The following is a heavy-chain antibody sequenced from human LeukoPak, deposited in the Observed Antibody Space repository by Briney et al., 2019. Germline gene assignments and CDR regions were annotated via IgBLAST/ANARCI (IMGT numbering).Heavy chain of an antibody. Sequence: PGGSLRLSCAASGFTVSSNYMSWVRQAPGKGLEWVSVIYSGGSTYYADSVKGRFTISRDNSKNTLYLQMNSLRAEDTAVYYCARSPTKDTPMVTEEFDYWGQGTLVTVSS. D-gene: IGHD5-18*01. CDR2: IYSGGST. J-gene: IGHJ4*02. V-gene: IGHV3-53*01. CDR1: GFTVSSNY. CDR3: ARSPTKDTPMVTEEFDY.